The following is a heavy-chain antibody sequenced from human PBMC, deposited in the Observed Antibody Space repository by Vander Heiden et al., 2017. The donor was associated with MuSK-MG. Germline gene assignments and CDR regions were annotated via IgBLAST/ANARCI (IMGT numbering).Heavy chain of an antibody. J-gene: IGHJ3*01. D-gene: IGHD2-21*01. CDR1: GYTFTGYY. Sequence: QVQLVQSGAEVKKPGASVRVSCKASGYTFTGYYMHWVRQAPGQGLEWMGWINPNSGGTNYAQKFQGRGTVTRDTSISTSYMELSRRRSEETAVYYWATELAYCGGDGDSLAAFDAWGQGTMVTVSS. CDR3: ATELAYCGGDGDSLAAFDA. CDR2: INPNSGGT. V-gene: IGHV1-2*02.